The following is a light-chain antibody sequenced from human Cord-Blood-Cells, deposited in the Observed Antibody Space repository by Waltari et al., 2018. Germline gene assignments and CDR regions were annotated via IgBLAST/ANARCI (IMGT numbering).Light chain of an antibody. CDR1: QSVSSSY. V-gene: IGKV3-20*01. Sequence: EIVLTYSPGTLSLSPGERATLSCRASQSVSSSYLAWYQQKPGQAPRLLIYGASSRATGIPDRFSGSGSGTDFTLTISRLEPEDFAVYYCQQYGSSPYTFGQGTKLEIK. CDR2: GAS. CDR3: QQYGSSPYT. J-gene: IGKJ2*01.